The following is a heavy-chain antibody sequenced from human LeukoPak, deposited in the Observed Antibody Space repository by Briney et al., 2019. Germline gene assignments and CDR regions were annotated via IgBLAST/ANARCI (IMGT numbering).Heavy chain of an antibody. CDR1: GYSFTSYW. D-gene: IGHD6-13*01. CDR2: IYPGDSDT. Sequence: GESLKIPCKGSGYSFTSYWIGWVRQMPGKGLEWMGIIYPGDSDTRYSPSFQGQVTISADKSISTAYLQWSSLKASDTAMYYCARHPRESSSWRYFQHWGQGTLVTVSS. J-gene: IGHJ1*01. CDR3: ARHPRESSSWRYFQH. V-gene: IGHV5-51*01.